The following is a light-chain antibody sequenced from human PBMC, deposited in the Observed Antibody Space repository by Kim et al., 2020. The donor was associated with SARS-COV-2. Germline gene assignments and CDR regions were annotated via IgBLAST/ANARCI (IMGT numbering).Light chain of an antibody. Sequence: DIQMTQSPSSLSASVGDRVTITCRASQSISSNLNWYQQKPGKAPKLLIYDASSLQSGVPSRFSGSGSGTDFTLPISRLQPQYFATYYCQQSYSTPLTFGPGTELVIK. CDR3: QQSYSTPLT. CDR2: DAS. CDR1: QSISSN. V-gene: IGKV1-39*01. J-gene: IGKJ3*01.